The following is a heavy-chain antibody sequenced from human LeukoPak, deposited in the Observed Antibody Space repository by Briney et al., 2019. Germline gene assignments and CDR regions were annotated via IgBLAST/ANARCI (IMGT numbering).Heavy chain of an antibody. CDR3: ASSRGLAEFDY. V-gene: IGHV3-23*01. D-gene: IGHD6-19*01. J-gene: IGHJ4*02. Sequence: GGSLRLSCAASGFTFSSYAMSWARQAPGKGLEWVSAISGSGGSTYYADSVKGRFTISRDNSKNTLYLQMNSLRAEDTAVYYCASSRGLAEFDYWGQGTLVTVSS. CDR1: GFTFSSYA. CDR2: ISGSGGST.